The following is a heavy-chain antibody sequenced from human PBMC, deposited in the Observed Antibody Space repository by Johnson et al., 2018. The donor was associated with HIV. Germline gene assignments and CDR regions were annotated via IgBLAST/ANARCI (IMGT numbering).Heavy chain of an antibody. CDR2: ISYDGSNK. V-gene: IGHV3-30*14. CDR3: ARGERFGGTQEAFDI. CDR1: GFTLSDSA. J-gene: IGHJ3*02. Sequence: QMLLVESGGGVVQPGRSLRLSCAASGFTLSDSALHWVRQAPGKGLEWVAVISYDGSNKYYADSVKGRFTISRENANNSLYLQMNSLRAGDTAVYYCARGERFGGTQEAFDIWGQGTMVTVSS. D-gene: IGHD1-26*01.